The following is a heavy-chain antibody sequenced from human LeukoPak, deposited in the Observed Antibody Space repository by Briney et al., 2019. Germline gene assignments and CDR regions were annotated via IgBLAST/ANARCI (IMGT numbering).Heavy chain of an antibody. V-gene: IGHV2-70*04. J-gene: IGHJ4*02. CDR1: GFSLSTSGMR. D-gene: IGHD3-3*02. CDR2: IDWDDDK. CDR3: ARAQGLAFDY. Sequence: SGPTLVNPTQTLTLTCTFSGFSLSTSGMRVSWIRQPPGKALEWLARIDWDDDKFYSTSLKTRLTISKDTSKNQVVLTMTNMDPVDTATYYCARAQGLAFDYWGQGTLVTASS.